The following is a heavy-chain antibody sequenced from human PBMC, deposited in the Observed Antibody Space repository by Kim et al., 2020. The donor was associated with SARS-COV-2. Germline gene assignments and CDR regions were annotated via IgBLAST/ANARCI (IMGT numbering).Heavy chain of an antibody. Sequence: GGSLRLSCAASGFTFSSDWMSWVRQVPGKGLEWVAKIKEDGSERYHVYSVEGRFTIPRDNAKNSLYLQMNSLRAEDTGIYYCARDRSYSLDYWGQGTLVTVSS. D-gene: IGHD1-26*01. V-gene: IGHV3-7*01. CDR1: GFTFSSDW. CDR3: ARDRSYSLDY. J-gene: IGHJ4*02. CDR2: IKEDGSER.